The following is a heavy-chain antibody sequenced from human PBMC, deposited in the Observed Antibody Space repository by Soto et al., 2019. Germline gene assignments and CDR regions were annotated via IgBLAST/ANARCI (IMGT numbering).Heavy chain of an antibody. CDR1: GGTFSSYT. D-gene: IGHD3-10*01. CDR2: IIPILGIA. Sequence: GASVKVSCKASGGTFSSYTISWVRQAPGQGLEWMGRIIPILGIANYAQKFQGRVTITADKSTSTAYMELSSLRSEDTAVYYCARDCSTMVRGVTPTFDYCGQGTLVTVYS. J-gene: IGHJ4*02. CDR3: ARDCSTMVRGVTPTFDY. V-gene: IGHV1-69*04.